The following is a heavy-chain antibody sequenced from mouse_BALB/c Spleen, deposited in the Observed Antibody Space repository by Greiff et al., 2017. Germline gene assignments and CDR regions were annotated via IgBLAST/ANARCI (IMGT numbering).Heavy chain of an antibody. D-gene: IGHD1-1*01. CDR2: ISSGGST. V-gene: IGHV5-6-5*01. CDR3: ARGVYYGSSYGWYFDV. J-gene: IGHJ1*01. CDR1: GFTFSSYA. Sequence: EVQRVESGGGLVKPGGSLKLSCAASGFTFSSYAMSWVRQTPEKRLEWVASISSGGSTYYPDSVKGRFTISRDNARNILYLQMSSLRSEDTAMYYCARGVYYGSSYGWYFDVWGAGTTVTVSS.